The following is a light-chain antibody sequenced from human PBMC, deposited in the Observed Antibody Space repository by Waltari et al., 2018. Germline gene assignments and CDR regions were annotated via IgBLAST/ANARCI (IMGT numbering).Light chain of an antibody. J-gene: IGKJ1*01. CDR2: DAS. V-gene: IGKV3-15*01. CDR1: HSINTN. CDR3: QQYNNWPPA. Sequence: MTQSPDTLSASPGERITLSCRASHSINTNLACYQRKPGQAPRPLISDASTRAAGVPARFSGSGSGTEFTLTISSLQSEDFAVYYGQQYNNWPPAFGQGTKVESK.